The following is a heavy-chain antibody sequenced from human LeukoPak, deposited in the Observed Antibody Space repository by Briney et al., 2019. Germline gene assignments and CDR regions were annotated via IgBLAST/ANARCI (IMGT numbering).Heavy chain of an antibody. D-gene: IGHD3-10*01. CDR2: ISSGGSTI. V-gene: IGHV3-48*03. J-gene: IGHJ4*02. CDR1: GFIFSSYE. CDR3: ARVGWFGGFYFDY. Sequence: PGGSLRLSCAASGFIFSSYEMNWVRQAPGKGLEWVSYISSGGSTIYYADSVKGRFTISRDNAKNLLYLQMNSLRAEDTAVYYCARVGWFGGFYFDYWGQGILVTVSS.